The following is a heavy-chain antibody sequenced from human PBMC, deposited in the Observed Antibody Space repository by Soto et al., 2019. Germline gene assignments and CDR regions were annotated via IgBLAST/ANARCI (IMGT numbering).Heavy chain of an antibody. V-gene: IGHV4-4*07. CDR1: GGSISGYY. Sequence: QVQLQESGPGLVKASETLSLTCSVSGGSISGYYWIWIRQPAGKGLEWIGRIYISGSTNYNPSLESRVAMSVDASKNQFSLKLTSVTAADTAVYYCASALLDYGDYYFDSWGQGTLVTVSS. D-gene: IGHD4-17*01. J-gene: IGHJ4*02. CDR2: IYISGST. CDR3: ASALLDYGDYYFDS.